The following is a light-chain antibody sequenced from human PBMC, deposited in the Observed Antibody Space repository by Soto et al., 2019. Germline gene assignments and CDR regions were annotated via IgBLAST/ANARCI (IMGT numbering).Light chain of an antibody. Sequence: QSVLTQPPPVSSAPGQKVTLSCPGSGSNICNNYMSWYQQLPGTAPKLLIFADNRRPSGIPDRFSGSKSGASATLAITGLQTGDEADYYCGTWDSSLSAGVFGTGTKVTVL. V-gene: IGLV1-51*02. CDR2: ADN. CDR3: GTWDSSLSAGV. J-gene: IGLJ1*01. CDR1: GSNICNNY.